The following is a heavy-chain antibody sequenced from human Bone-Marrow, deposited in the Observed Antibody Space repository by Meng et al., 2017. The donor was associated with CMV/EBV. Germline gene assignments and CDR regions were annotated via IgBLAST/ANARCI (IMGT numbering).Heavy chain of an antibody. J-gene: IGHJ5*02. D-gene: IGHD3-16*01. CDR2: IYYSGST. CDR1: GGSISSSSYY. V-gene: IGHV4-39*07. CDR3: ARDVYGRGWFDP. Sequence: QLQLQESGPGLAKPAETLSLTCTVSGGSISSSSYYWGWIRQPPGKGLEWIGSIYYSGSTYYNPSLKSRVTISVDTSKNQFSLKLSSVTAADTAVYYCARDVYGRGWFDPWGQGTLVTVSS.